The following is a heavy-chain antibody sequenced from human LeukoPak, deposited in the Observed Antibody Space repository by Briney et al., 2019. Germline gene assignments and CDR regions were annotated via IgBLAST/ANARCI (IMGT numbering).Heavy chain of an antibody. CDR3: ARSGGDYFDY. J-gene: IGHJ4*02. V-gene: IGHV5-51*01. CDR1: GYNFTSYW. CDR2: IYPGDSDT. Sequence: GXXLQISCQGSGYNFTSYWIGWVRQVPGKGVEWMGIIYPGDSDTRYSPSFQGQVTISAHNSISTAYLQWSSLKASDTAMYYCARSGGDYFDYWGQGTLVTVSS. D-gene: IGHD3-16*01.